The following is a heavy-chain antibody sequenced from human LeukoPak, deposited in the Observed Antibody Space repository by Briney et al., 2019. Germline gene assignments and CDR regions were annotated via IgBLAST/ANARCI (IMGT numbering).Heavy chain of an antibody. CDR3: AREGYDILTGSNWFDP. D-gene: IGHD3-9*01. Sequence: GASVKVSCKASGYTFTGYYMHWVRQAPGQGLEWMGWINPNSGGTNYAQKFQGWVTMTRDTSISTAYMELSRLRSDDTAVYYCAREGYDILTGSNWFDPWGQGTLVTVPS. V-gene: IGHV1-2*04. CDR1: GYTFTGYY. CDR2: INPNSGGT. J-gene: IGHJ5*02.